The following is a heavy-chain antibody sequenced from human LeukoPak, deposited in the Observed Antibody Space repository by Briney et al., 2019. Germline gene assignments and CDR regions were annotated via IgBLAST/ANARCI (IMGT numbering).Heavy chain of an antibody. J-gene: IGHJ4*02. D-gene: IGHD1-26*01. V-gene: IGHV1-18*01. CDR3: ARDAVGATLDY. Sequence: ASLKLSCKASGYTFTSYGISWVRQAPGQGLEWMGWISAYNGNTNYAQTLQGRVTMTTDTSTSTAYMELRSLRSDDTAVYYCARDAVGATLDYWGQGTLVTVSS. CDR1: GYTFTSYG. CDR2: ISAYNGNT.